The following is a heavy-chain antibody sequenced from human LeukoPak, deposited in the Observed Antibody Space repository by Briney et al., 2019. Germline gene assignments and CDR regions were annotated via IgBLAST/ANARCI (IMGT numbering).Heavy chain of an antibody. CDR2: IYSGGST. Sequence: GGSLRLSCAASGFTVSSNYMSWVRQAPGKGLEWVSVIYSGGSTYYADSVKGRFTISRDNSKNTLYLQMNSLRAEDTAVYYCAKGVAYSSSWYYFDYWGQGTLVTVSS. J-gene: IGHJ4*02. CDR1: GFTVSSNY. V-gene: IGHV3-53*01. D-gene: IGHD6-13*01. CDR3: AKGVAYSSSWYYFDY.